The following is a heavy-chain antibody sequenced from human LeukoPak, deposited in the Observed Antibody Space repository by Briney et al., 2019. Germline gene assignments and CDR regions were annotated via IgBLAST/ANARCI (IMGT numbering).Heavy chain of an antibody. D-gene: IGHD1-26*01. CDR1: GYTFTGYY. J-gene: IGHJ4*02. V-gene: IGHV1-2*02. CDR3: ARDRGWELHFDY. Sequence: ASVKVSCKASGYTFTGYYMHWVRQAPGQELEWMGWINPNSGGTNYAQKFQGRVTMTRDTSISTAYMELSRLRSDDTAAYYCARDRGWELHFDYWGQGTLVTVSS. CDR2: INPNSGGT.